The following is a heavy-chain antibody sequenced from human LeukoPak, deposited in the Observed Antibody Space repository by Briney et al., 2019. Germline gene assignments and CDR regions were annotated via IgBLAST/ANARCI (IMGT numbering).Heavy chain of an antibody. J-gene: IGHJ3*02. CDR1: GFTFSSYE. CDR2: ISSSGSTI. D-gene: IGHD1-14*01. Sequence: GGSLRLSCAASGFTFSSYEMNWVRQAPGKGLGWVSYISSSGSTIYYADSVKGRFTISRDNAKNSLYLQMNSLRAEDTAVYYCARDGNRAVGAFDIWGQGTMVTVSS. CDR3: ARDGNRAVGAFDI. V-gene: IGHV3-48*03.